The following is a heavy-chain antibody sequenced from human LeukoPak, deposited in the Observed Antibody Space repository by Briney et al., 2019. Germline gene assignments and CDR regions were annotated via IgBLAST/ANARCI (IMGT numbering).Heavy chain of an antibody. D-gene: IGHD6-13*01. CDR2: IYYSGST. Sequence: SETLSLTCTVSGGSISSYYWSWIRQPPGKGLEWIGYIYYSGSTNYNPSLKSRVTISVDTSKNQFSLKLSSVTAADTAVYYCARVERIAAAGYYFDYWGQGTLVTVSS. V-gene: IGHV4-59*01. J-gene: IGHJ4*02. CDR3: ARVERIAAAGYYFDY. CDR1: GGSISSYY.